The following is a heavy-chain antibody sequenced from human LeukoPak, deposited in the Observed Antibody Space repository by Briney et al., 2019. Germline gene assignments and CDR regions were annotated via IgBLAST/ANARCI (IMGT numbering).Heavy chain of an antibody. Sequence: GGSLRLSCAASGFTFSDYYMGWIRQAPGRGLEWVSSISRSGDTIRYADSVKGRFTISRDNPKNSLYLQMNSLTTADTAVYFCAGQDNVWNILYSYSLDVWGKGTTVTVSS. J-gene: IGHJ6*03. CDR1: GFTFSDYY. V-gene: IGHV3-11*01. CDR3: AGQDNVWNILYSYSLDV. D-gene: IGHD2/OR15-2a*01. CDR2: ISRSGDTI.